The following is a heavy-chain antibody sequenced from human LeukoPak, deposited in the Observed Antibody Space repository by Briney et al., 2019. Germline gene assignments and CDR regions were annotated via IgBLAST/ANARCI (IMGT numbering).Heavy chain of an antibody. CDR1: GFYLESYT. Sequence: GGSLRLSCAASGFYLESYTMTWVRQAPGRGLEWVSLISATSSDINYAESVRGRFTITRDNAKNSLFLQMDSLRVEDTAIYYCAKGLFSAFDKYLDSWGQGTLVTVSS. CDR2: ISATSSDI. V-gene: IGHV3-21*04. CDR3: AKGLFSAFDKYLDS. J-gene: IGHJ4*02. D-gene: IGHD5-12*01.